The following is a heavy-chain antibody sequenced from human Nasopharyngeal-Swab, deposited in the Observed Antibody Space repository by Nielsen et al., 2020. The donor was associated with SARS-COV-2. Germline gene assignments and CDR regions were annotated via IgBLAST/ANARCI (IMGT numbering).Heavy chain of an antibody. CDR3: ARGGVDYPFDY. Sequence: ASVKVSCKASGGTFSSYAISWVRQAPGQGLEWMGIINPSGGSTSYAQKFQGRVTMTRDTSTSTVYMELSSLRSEDTAVYYCARGGVDYPFDYWGQGTLVTVSS. V-gene: IGHV1-46*01. J-gene: IGHJ4*02. D-gene: IGHD3-10*01. CDR2: INPSGGST. CDR1: GGTFSSYA.